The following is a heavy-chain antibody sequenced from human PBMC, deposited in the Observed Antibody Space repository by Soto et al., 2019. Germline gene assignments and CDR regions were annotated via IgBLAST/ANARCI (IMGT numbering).Heavy chain of an antibody. J-gene: IGHJ5*02. V-gene: IGHV1-69*01. D-gene: IGHD6-19*01. Sequence: QVQLVQSGAEVKKPGSSVKVSCKASGGTFSSYAISWVRQAPGQGIEWMGGIIPIFGTANYAQKFQGRVTITADESTSTAYMELSSLRSEDTAVYYCARVTQLIAVAAHGWFDHWGQGTLVTVSS. CDR1: GGTFSSYA. CDR2: IIPIFGTA. CDR3: ARVTQLIAVAAHGWFDH.